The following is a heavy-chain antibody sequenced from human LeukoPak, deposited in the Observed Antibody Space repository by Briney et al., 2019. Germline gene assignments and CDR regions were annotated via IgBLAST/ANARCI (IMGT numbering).Heavy chain of an antibody. CDR2: IHYSGIT. CDR1: GGSISSSSYY. D-gene: IGHD3-10*01. V-gene: IGHV4-61*05. J-gene: IGHJ4*02. CDR3: ASSGNYYFTLDY. Sequence: SETLSLTCTVSGGSISSSSYYWSWIRQPPGKGLEWIGYIHYSGITKYNPSVQSRVAISLDTSKNQFSLKLTSVTAADTAVYFCASSGNYYFTLDYWGQGTLVTVSS.